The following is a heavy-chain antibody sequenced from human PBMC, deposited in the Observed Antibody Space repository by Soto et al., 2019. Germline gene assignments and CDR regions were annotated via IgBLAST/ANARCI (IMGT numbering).Heavy chain of an antibody. D-gene: IGHD2-15*01. CDR1: GFSFSRNA. CDR3: AELGFCSGGTCHLDYYNGVDV. Sequence: EVQLLESGGGVVQPGGSLRLSCAASGFSFSRNAMTWVRQAPGQGLEWVSTIGSGGTTYYADSVKGRFTISRDNSKNTQSLQMNSMRVEDTGVYYCAELGFCSGGTCHLDYYNGVDVWGQGTTVTVSS. J-gene: IGHJ6*02. CDR2: IGSGGTT. V-gene: IGHV3-23*01.